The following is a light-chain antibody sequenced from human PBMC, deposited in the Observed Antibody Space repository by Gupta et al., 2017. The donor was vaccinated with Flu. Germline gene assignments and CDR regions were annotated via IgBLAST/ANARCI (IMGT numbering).Light chain of an antibody. J-gene: IGLJ3*02. CDR2: RNN. Sequence: GHPPKVQADRNNNRPSGISERFSASRSGNTASLTITGLQPDDEADSSCAAWDSSLNEAVFGGGTKVTVL. CDR3: AAWDSSLNEAV. V-gene: IGLV10-54*04.